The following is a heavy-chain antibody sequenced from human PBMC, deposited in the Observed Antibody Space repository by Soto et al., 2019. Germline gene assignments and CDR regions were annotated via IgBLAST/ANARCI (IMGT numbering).Heavy chain of an antibody. Sequence: EVQLVESGGGLVQPGGSLRLSCAASGFTFSSYWMSWVRQAPGKGLEWVANIKQDGSEKYYVDSVKGRFTISRDNAKNSLYLQMNSLRAEDTAVYYCARHPHGTLDYYYGMGVWGQGTAFTVSS. CDR1: GFTFSSYW. J-gene: IGHJ6*02. CDR2: IKQDGSEK. CDR3: ARHPHGTLDYYYGMGV. V-gene: IGHV3-7*01.